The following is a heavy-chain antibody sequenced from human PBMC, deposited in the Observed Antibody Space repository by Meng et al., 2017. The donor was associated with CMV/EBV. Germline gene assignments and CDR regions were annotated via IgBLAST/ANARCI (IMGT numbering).Heavy chain of an antibody. D-gene: IGHD6-13*01. J-gene: IGHJ4*02. V-gene: IGHV3-23*01. CDR3: AKARSTAIAAACNY. CDR1: GLTFTNFA. Sequence: SGLTFTNFAMSWVRQAPGKGLEWVSVISGSADNTYYADSVKGRFTISRDNSNNTLYPQMSSLKADDTAVYYCAKARSTAIAAACNYWGQGTLVTVSS. CDR2: ISGSADNT.